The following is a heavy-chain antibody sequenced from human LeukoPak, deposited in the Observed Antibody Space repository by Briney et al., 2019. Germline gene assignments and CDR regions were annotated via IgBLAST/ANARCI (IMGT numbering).Heavy chain of an antibody. CDR2: ISDSGRI. Sequence: PSETLSLTCTVSGASVNSYYWDWIRQPPGKGLEWIGCISDSGRIYYNPSLKSRVTISLGTSNNQFSLRLTSVTAADSAMYYCTKGYYEPFDSWGQGTLVTVSS. CDR3: TKGYYEPFDS. CDR1: GASVNSYY. D-gene: IGHD3-22*01. J-gene: IGHJ4*02. V-gene: IGHV4-59*02.